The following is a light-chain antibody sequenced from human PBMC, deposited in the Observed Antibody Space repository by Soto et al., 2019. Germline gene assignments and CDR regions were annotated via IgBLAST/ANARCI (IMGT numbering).Light chain of an antibody. CDR3: SSYAGSDNWV. CDR2: DVN. V-gene: IGLV2-8*01. CDR1: STDVGNYNY. J-gene: IGLJ3*02. Sequence: QSALTQPPSASGSPGQSLTISCTGTSTDVGNYNYVCWYQQHPGKAPNLMISDVNRRPSGVPDRFSGSKSGNTASLTVSGLQAEDEADYYCSSYAGSDNWVFGGGTKLTVL.